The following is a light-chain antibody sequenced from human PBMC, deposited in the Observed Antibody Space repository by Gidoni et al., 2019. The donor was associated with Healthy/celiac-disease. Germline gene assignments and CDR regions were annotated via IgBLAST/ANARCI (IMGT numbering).Light chain of an antibody. V-gene: IGKV3-15*01. Sequence: EIEMTQSPATLSVSPGERAALSCRASQSVSSHLTRYQPKPGQAPRLLIYGASTRSTGIPARFSGSGSGTEFTLTISSLQSEDFAVYYCQQYNNWLGTFGQGTKVEIK. CDR2: GAS. CDR1: QSVSSH. J-gene: IGKJ1*01. CDR3: QQYNNWLGT.